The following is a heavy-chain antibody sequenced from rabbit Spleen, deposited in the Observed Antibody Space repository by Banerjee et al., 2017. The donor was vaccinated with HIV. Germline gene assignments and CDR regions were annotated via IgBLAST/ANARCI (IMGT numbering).Heavy chain of an antibody. CDR3: ARDLVTAIGWNFAL. CDR1: GFSFSSSYW. V-gene: IGHV1S43*01. D-gene: IGHD7-1*01. J-gene: IGHJ6*01. Sequence: QEQLEESGGDLVKPEGSLTLTCTASGFSFSSSYWICWVRQAPGKGLEWIACTYGGGATWYASWVNGRFTISRSTSLNTVDLKMTSLTAADTATYFCARDLVTAIGWNFALWGQGTLVTVS. CDR2: TYGGGAT.